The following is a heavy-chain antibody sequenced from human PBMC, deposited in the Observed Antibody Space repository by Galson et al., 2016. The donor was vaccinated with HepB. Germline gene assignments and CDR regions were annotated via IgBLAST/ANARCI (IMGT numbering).Heavy chain of an antibody. D-gene: IGHD3-16*01. J-gene: IGHJ4*02. Sequence: QSGAEVKKAGESLKISCQTSGSIFTHFWIGWVRQMPGKGLEWMGIIYPLNSDTTYSPSHQGQVTISADMSIGTAFLQWSNLKASDTAIYYCARVGVVGATRLSKFRYFDYWGQGTLVTVSS. V-gene: IGHV5-51*01. CDR1: GSIFTHFW. CDR3: ARVGVVGATRLSKFRYFDY. CDR2: IYPLNSDT.